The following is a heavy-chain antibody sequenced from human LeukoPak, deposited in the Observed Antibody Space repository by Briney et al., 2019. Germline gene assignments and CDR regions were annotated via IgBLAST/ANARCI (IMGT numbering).Heavy chain of an antibody. CDR3: ARGNDYGDYGGWFDP. D-gene: IGHD4-17*01. CDR2: IYHSGST. V-gene: IGHV4-30-2*01. CDR1: GGSISSGGYS. Sequence: SETLSLTCAVSGGSISSGGYSWSWIRQPPGKGLEWIGYIYHSGSTYYNPSLESRVTISVDRSKNQFSLKLSSVTAADTAVYYCARGNDYGDYGGWFDPWGQGALVTVSS. J-gene: IGHJ5*02.